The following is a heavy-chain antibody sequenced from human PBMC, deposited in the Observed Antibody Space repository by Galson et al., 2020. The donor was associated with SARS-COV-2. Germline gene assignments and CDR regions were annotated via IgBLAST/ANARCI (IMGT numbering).Heavy chain of an antibody. D-gene: IGHD2-2*01. Sequence: GGSLRLSCVASDLTFSTSGMNWVRQAPGKRLEWVSFISSGSGTIYYADSVKGRFTISRDNTKNSFYLQMNSLRAEDTAVYYCARARGSSHHPHYYYYYMDVWGKGTTVAVSS. CDR3: ARARGSSHHPHYYYYYMDV. CDR2: ISSGSGTI. J-gene: IGHJ6*03. V-gene: IGHV3-48*04. CDR1: DLTFSTSG.